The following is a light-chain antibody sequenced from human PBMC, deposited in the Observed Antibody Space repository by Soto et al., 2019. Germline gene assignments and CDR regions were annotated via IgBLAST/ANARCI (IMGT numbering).Light chain of an antibody. Sequence: EIVLTQSPATLSLLGLERTALSCRASQSARRFLAWYQQKSGQAPRLLIYDSSNRATGIPARFSGSGSETDFTLTISNLEPEDSAVYYCQQHGTFGQGTKVDIK. CDR3: QQHGT. CDR2: DSS. CDR1: QSARRF. V-gene: IGKV3-11*01. J-gene: IGKJ1*01.